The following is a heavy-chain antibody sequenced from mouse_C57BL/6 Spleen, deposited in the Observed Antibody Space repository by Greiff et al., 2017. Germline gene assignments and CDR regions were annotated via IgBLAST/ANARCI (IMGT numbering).Heavy chain of an antibody. CDR1: GYTFTSYW. J-gene: IGHJ2*01. V-gene: IGHV1-69*01. CDR3: ARRHSSGGYFDY. Sequence: QVQLKQPGAELVMPGASVKLSCKASGYTFTSYWMHWVKQRPGQGLEWIGEIDPSDSYTNYNQKFKGKSTLTVDKSSSTAYMQLSSLTSEDSAVYYCARRHSSGGYFDYWGQGTTLTVSS. CDR2: IDPSDSYT. D-gene: IGHD3-1*01.